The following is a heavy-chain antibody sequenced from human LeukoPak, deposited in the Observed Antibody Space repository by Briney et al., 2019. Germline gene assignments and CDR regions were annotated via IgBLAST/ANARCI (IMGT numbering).Heavy chain of an antibody. CDR3: ARGDVDIDVPFD. J-gene: IGHJ4*02. D-gene: IGHD5-12*01. V-gene: IGHV4-39*01. Sequence: PSETLSLTCTVSGGSISSSSYYWGWIRQPPGKGLEWIGSIYYSGSTYYNPSLKSRVTISVDTSKNQFSLKLSSVTAADTAVYYCARGDVDIDVPFDWGQGTLVTVSS. CDR1: GGSISSSSYY. CDR2: IYYSGST.